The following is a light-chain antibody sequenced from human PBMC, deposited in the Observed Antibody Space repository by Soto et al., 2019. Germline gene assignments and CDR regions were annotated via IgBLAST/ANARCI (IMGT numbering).Light chain of an antibody. J-gene: IGKJ5*01. V-gene: IGKV3-11*01. CDR1: QSFSNY. CDR2: VAS. CDR3: QQRGT. Sequence: EIVLTPSPATLSLSPGERATLSCRASQSFSNYLAWYQQKPGQAPRLLISVASNRATGIPARFSGSGSGTDFTLTISSLESEDFAVYYCQQRGTFGQGTRLEIK.